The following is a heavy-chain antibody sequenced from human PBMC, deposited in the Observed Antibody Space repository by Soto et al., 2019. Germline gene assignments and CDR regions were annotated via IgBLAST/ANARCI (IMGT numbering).Heavy chain of an antibody. J-gene: IGHJ6*02. V-gene: IGHV3-33*01. Sequence: QVPLVESGGGVVQPGRSLRLSCAASGFTFSRDGMHWVRQAPGKGLEWVAVIWFDGTNKYYADSLKGRFTISRDNSKNTLYLQMNSLRAEDTAVYYCARDRGYSGYDSPRYYYGMDVWGQGTTVTVSS. CDR1: GFTFSRDG. CDR2: IWFDGTNK. CDR3: ARDRGYSGYDSPRYYYGMDV. D-gene: IGHD5-12*01.